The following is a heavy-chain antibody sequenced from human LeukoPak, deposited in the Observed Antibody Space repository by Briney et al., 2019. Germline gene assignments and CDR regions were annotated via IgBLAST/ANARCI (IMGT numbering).Heavy chain of an antibody. J-gene: IGHJ4*02. CDR1: GGSISSGGYY. D-gene: IGHD6-13*01. CDR2: IYYSGST. CDR3: ARRNVRHEQQLVD. Sequence: SETLSLTCTVSGGSISSGGYYWSWIRQHPGKGLEWIGYIYYSGSTYYNPSLKSRATISVDTSQNQFSLKLSSVTAADTAVYYCARRNVRHEQQLVDWGQGTLVTVSS. V-gene: IGHV4-31*03.